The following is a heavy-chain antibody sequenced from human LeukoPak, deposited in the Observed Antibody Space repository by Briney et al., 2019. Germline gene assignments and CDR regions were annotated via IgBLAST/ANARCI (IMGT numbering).Heavy chain of an antibody. CDR3: ARGLRYCSGGSCYNSDAFGI. D-gene: IGHD2-15*01. CDR2: IGTAGDP. J-gene: IGHJ3*02. Sequence: GGSLRLSCAASGFTFSSYDMHWVRQATGKGLEWVSAIGTAGDPYYPGSVKGRFTISRENAKNSLYLQMISLRAGDTAVYYCARGLRYCSGGSCYNSDAFGIWGQGTMVTVSS. CDR1: GFTFSSYD. V-gene: IGHV3-13*05.